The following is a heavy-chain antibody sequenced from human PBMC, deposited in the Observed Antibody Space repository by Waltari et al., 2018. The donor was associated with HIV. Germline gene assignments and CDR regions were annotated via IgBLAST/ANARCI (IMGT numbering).Heavy chain of an antibody. D-gene: IGHD5-12*01. V-gene: IGHV1-2*02. Sequence: QVQLVQSGAAVKKPGASVKVSCQASGSTFTGYYMHWVRQAPGQGLEWMGWINPNSGGTNYAQKFQGRVAMTRDTSISTAYMELSRLRSDDTAVYYCARGSRDGYNPFDYWGQGTLVTVSS. J-gene: IGHJ4*02. CDR1: GSTFTGYY. CDR3: ARGSRDGYNPFDY. CDR2: INPNSGGT.